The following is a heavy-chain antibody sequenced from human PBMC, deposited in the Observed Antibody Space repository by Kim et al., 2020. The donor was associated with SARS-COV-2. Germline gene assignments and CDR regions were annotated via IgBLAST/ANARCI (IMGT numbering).Heavy chain of an antibody. CDR1: GDSISADY. CDR3: ARRETLDAFTTDWGCFDY. J-gene: IGHJ4*03. Sequence: SETLSLTCTVSGDSISADYWNWIRQSPGKGLEWIGFVYFSGTTSYNPSLKSRVTISIDMSKSQFSLKLNSVTAADTAVYYCARRETLDAFTTDWGCFDY. CDR2: VYFSGTT. V-gene: IGHV4-59*12. D-gene: IGHD3-9*01.